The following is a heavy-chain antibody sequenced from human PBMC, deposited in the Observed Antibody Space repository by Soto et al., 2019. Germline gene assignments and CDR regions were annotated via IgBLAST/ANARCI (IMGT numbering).Heavy chain of an antibody. J-gene: IGHJ4*02. CDR1: GYTFTIVG. Sequence: QVPLVQSGAEVKKPGASVKVSCKASGYTFTIVGVSWVRQAPGQGLEWMGWISVYNGNTHYAQNLQGRISMTTDTSTSTAYMELRSLRTDDTAVYCCARADVVLVPSDYWGQGALVTVSS. V-gene: IGHV1-18*01. D-gene: IGHD2-2*01. CDR3: ARADVVLVPSDY. CDR2: ISVYNGNT.